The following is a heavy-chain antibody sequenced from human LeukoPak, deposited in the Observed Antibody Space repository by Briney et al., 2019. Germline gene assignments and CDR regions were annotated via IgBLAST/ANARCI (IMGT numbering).Heavy chain of an antibody. CDR1: GYSFTSYW. V-gene: IGHV5-51*01. Sequence: HGESLKISCKGSGYSFTSYWIGWVRQMPGKGLEWMGIIYPGDSNTRYSPSFQSQVTISADKSISTAYLQWSSLKASDTAMYYCARRGYCSGGSCFDYYYYGMDVWGQGTTVTVSS. CDR3: ARRGYCSGGSCFDYYYYGMDV. J-gene: IGHJ6*02. D-gene: IGHD2-15*01. CDR2: IYPGDSNT.